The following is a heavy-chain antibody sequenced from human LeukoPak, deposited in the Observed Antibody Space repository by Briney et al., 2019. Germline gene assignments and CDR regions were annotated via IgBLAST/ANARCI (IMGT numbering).Heavy chain of an antibody. CDR3: ARDRAGGYTAMD. CDR1: GGSISSSSNY. J-gene: IGHJ4*02. Sequence: PSETLSLTCTVSGGSISSSSNYWGWICQPPGKALAWLGSIYYSGRTYYNPSLKSRVTISVDTSKNQFSLKLSSVTAADTAVYYCARDRAGGYTAMDWGQGTLVTVSS. D-gene: IGHD5-18*01. V-gene: IGHV4-39*07. CDR2: IYYSGRT.